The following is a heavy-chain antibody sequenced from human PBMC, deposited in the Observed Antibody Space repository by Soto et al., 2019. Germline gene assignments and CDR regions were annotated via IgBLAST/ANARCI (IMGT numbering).Heavy chain of an antibody. Sequence: ASVKVSCKASGYTFTSYYMHWVRQAPGQGLEWMGMIHPSGGGSTYAQKFLGRVTMTMDSSTSTVFMELTSLRSADTAVYYCARGGHIAVVTDSFDSWGQGTQVTVSS. J-gene: IGHJ4*02. CDR3: ARGGHIAVVTDSFDS. V-gene: IGHV1-46*03. CDR1: GYTFTSYY. CDR2: IHPSGGGS. D-gene: IGHD2-21*02.